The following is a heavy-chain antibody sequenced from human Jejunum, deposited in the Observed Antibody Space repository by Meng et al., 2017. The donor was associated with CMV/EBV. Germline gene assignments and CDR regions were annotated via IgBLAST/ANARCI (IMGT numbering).Heavy chain of an antibody. CDR2: IRHDGSNK. Sequence: QVQLVESGGGVVQPGGSVRLSCAASKFTFNNYGMHWVRQAPGKGLEWVSFIRHDGSNKYYADSVKGRFTISRDNSKNMLYLQMNSLGVEDTAVYYCAKVYTGTYYNYFDYWGQGALVTVSS. J-gene: IGHJ4*02. V-gene: IGHV3-30*02. CDR1: KFTFNNYG. D-gene: IGHD1-26*01. CDR3: AKVYTGTYYNYFDY.